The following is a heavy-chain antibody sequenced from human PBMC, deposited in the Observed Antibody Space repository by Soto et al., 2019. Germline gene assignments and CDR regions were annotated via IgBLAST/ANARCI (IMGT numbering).Heavy chain of an antibody. D-gene: IGHD3-3*01. CDR2: ISSSGSTI. Sequence: QVQLVESGGGLVKPGGSLRLSCAASGFTFSDYYMSWIRQAPGKGLEWVSYISSSGSTIYYADSVKGRFTISRDNAKNSLYLQMNSLRAEDTAVFYCARVNRYSRGITAFGVAPYYYYMDVWGKGTTVTVSS. CDR3: ARVNRYSRGITAFGVAPYYYYMDV. CDR1: GFTFSDYY. V-gene: IGHV3-11*01. J-gene: IGHJ6*03.